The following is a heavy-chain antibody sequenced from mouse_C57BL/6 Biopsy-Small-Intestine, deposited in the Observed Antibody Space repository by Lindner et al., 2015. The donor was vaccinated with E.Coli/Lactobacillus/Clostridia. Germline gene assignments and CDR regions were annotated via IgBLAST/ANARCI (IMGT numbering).Heavy chain of an antibody. V-gene: IGHV5-17*01. CDR3: ARETTDWYFDV. D-gene: IGHD1-1*01. J-gene: IGHJ1*03. Sequence: VQLQESGGGLVKPGGSLKLSCAASGFTFSDYGMHWVRQAPEKGLEWVAYISSGSSTIYYADTVKGRFTISRDNAKNTLFLQMTSLRSEDTAMYYCARETTDWYFDVWGTGTTVTVSS. CDR1: GFTFSDYG. CDR2: ISSGSSTI.